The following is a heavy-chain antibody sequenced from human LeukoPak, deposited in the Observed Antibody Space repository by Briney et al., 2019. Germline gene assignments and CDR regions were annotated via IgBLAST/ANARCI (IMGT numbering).Heavy chain of an antibody. CDR3: ARVVPAAMYSMYYYYYYMDV. V-gene: IGHV4-34*01. CDR2: INHSGST. Sequence: SETLSLTCAVYGGSFSGYYWSWIRQPPGKGLEWIGEINHSGSTNYNPSLKSRVTISVDTSKNQFSLKLSSVTAADTAVYYRARVVPAAMYSMYYYYYYMDVWGKGTTVTVSS. CDR1: GGSFSGYY. D-gene: IGHD2-2*01. J-gene: IGHJ6*03.